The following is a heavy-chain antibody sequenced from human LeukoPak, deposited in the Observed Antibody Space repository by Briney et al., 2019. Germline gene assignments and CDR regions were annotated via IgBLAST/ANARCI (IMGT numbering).Heavy chain of an antibody. CDR1: GFTFSNAW. V-gene: IGHV3-15*01. CDR3: TAQNLYYYYYGMDV. Sequence: PGGSLRLSCAASGFTFSNAWMSWVRQAPGKGLEWVGRIKSKTDGGTTDYAAPVKGRFTISRDDSKNTLYLQMNSLKTEDTAVYYCTAQNLYYYYYGMDVWGKGITVTVSS. CDR2: IKSKTDGGTT. J-gene: IGHJ6*04.